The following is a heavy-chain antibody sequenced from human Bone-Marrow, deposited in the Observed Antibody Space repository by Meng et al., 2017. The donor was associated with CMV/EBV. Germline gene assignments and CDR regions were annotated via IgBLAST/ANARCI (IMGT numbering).Heavy chain of an antibody. Sequence: GESLKISCAASGFTFSSYAMHWVRQAPGKGLEWVAVISYDGSNKYYADSVKGRFTISRDNSKNTLYLQMNSLRAEDTAVYYCASPRVLVPAATRNDPWGQGTLVTGSS. J-gene: IGHJ5*02. V-gene: IGHV3-30-3*01. D-gene: IGHD2-2*01. CDR3: ASPRVLVPAATRNDP. CDR1: GFTFSSYA. CDR2: ISYDGSNK.